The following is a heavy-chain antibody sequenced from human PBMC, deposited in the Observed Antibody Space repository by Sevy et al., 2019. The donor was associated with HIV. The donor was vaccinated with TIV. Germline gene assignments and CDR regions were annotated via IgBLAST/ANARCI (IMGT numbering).Heavy chain of an antibody. CDR2: IKQDGSEA. V-gene: IGHV3-7*03. D-gene: IGHD1-26*01. J-gene: IGHJ5*02. CDR1: GFNFRNFW. CDR3: VRDKEVGASILDA. Sequence: GGSLRLSCVASGFNFRNFWMSWVRQAPGKGLECVADIKQDGSEAYYVDSVKGRFTISRDSVKNSLYLQMNSLRDEDTAMYFCVRDKEVGASILDAWGQGTPVTVSS.